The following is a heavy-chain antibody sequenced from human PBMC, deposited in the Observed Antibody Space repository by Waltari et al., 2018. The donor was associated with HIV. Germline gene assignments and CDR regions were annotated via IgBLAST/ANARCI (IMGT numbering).Heavy chain of an antibody. D-gene: IGHD3-16*01. CDR3: ARGERGNSPVDY. CDR1: GFTFSRSP. CDR2: ISIDGNTK. V-gene: IGHV3-30*01. Sequence: QVQLVESGGGVVQPGRSPRLSCAASGFTFSRSPMPWVRQAPGKGLEWVSVISIDGNTKYYEDSGKGRFTISRDNSENTLYLQMNSLRVEDTAVYYCARGERGNSPVDYWGQGTLVTVSS. J-gene: IGHJ4*02.